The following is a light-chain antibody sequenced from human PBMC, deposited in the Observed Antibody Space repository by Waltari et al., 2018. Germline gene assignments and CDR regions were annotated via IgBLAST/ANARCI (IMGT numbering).Light chain of an antibody. Sequence: DIVMTQSPDSLAVSPGERATINRKSSQTVLYRDNNKNYLTWYQQKPGQPPKLLFSWASIRESGVPDRLSASGSGTDFTLTISSLQAEDVAVYYCHQHYTTPWTFGQGTKVEIK. CDR3: HQHYTTPWT. CDR1: QTVLYRDNNKNY. V-gene: IGKV4-1*01. J-gene: IGKJ1*01. CDR2: WAS.